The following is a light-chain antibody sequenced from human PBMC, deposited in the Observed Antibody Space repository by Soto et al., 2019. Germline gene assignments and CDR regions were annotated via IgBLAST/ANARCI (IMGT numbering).Light chain of an antibody. CDR3: PQRSNWPPFT. CDR1: QSISNF. CDR2: DAS. Sequence: EIVLTQSPATLSLSPGERATLSCRASQSISNFLAWYQQKPGQPPRLLIYDASKRATDIPDRFIGSGSGTDFTLTISSLKPGDFGIYYCPQRSNWPPFTFGGGDQVEI. J-gene: IGKJ4*01. V-gene: IGKV3-11*01.